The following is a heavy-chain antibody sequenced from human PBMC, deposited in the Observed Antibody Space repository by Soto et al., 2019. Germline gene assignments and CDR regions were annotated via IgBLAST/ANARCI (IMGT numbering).Heavy chain of an antibody. CDR1: GHSISSGYY. CDR2: VHHNGNT. CDR3: ARGADIMATTGDAFDI. J-gene: IGHJ3*02. V-gene: IGHV4-38-2*01. D-gene: IGHD5-12*01. Sequence: ETLSLTCAVSGHSISSGYYWGWIRQPPGKGLEWIGNVHHNGNTYYNPSLKSRVTISLRTSKNQFSLKLSSVTAADTAVYYCARGADIMATTGDAFDIWGQGTMVTVSS.